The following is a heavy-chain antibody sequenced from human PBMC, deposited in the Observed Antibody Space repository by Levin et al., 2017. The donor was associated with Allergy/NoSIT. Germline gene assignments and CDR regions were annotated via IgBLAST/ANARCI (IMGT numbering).Heavy chain of an antibody. V-gene: IGHV3-30-3*01. Sequence: GGSLRLSCAASGFTFSSYAMHWVRQAPGKGLEWVAVISYDGSNKYYADSVKGRFTISRDNSKNTLYLQMNSLRAEDTAVYYCARDRESYSSGWYDPDYWGQGTLVTVSS. CDR3: ARDRESYSSGWYDPDY. D-gene: IGHD6-19*01. CDR2: ISYDGSNK. CDR1: GFTFSSYA. J-gene: IGHJ4*02.